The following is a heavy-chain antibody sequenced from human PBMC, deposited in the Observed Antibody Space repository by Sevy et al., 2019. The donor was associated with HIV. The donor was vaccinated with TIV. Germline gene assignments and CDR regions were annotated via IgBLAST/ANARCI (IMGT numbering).Heavy chain of an antibody. CDR3: ARSPPVVVVPGAPSWFDP. CDR1: DGSFSGYY. D-gene: IGHD2-2*01. Sequence: SETLSLTCAVHDGSFSGYYWNWIRQLPGKGLEWIGEINESGITYYNPSLKSRVTISVDTSKKQFCLKLNSVTAVDTALYFCARSPPVVVVPGAPSWFDPWGQGTLVTVSS. CDR2: INESGIT. V-gene: IGHV4-34*01. J-gene: IGHJ5*02.